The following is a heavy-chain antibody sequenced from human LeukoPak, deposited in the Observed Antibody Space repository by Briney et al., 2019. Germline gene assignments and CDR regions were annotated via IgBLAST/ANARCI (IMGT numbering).Heavy chain of an antibody. CDR1: GGSISSSSYY. J-gene: IGHJ6*03. D-gene: IGHD1-26*01. CDR3: ARHPAMGSGSYRYYYYYYMDV. CDR2: IYYSGST. V-gene: IGHV4-39*01. Sequence: PSETLSLTCTVSGGSISSSSYYWGWIRQPPGKGLEWIGSIYYSGSTYYNPSLKSRVTISVDTSKNQFSLKLSSVTAADTAVYYCARHPAMGSGSYRYYYYYYMDVWGKGTTVTVSS.